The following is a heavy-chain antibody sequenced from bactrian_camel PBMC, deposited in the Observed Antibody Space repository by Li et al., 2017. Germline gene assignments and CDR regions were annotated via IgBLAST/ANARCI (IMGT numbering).Heavy chain of an antibody. J-gene: IGHJ4*01. CDR1: GLPDRRMC. V-gene: IGHV3S40*01. D-gene: IGHD2*01. CDR3: AAIRPGYSYVICSTLALNNVDN. CDR2: IYTGGRST. Sequence: VQLVESGGGSVQAGGSLRLSCAYSGLPDRRMCIGWFRQAPGKEREGVATIYTGGRSTYYADSVKGRFTISQDNAKNMVYLQMNSLKPEVTAMYYCAAIRPGYSYVICSTLALNNVDNWGQGTQVTVS.